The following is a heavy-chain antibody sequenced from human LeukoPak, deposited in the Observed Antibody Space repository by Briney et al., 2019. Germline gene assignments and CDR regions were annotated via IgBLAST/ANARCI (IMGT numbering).Heavy chain of an antibody. J-gene: IGHJ5*02. CDR1: GGSVGSGSYY. CDR2: IYYSGST. D-gene: IGHD3-22*01. CDR3: ARQYIYYDGSGYYFDP. V-gene: IGHV4-61*01. Sequence: PSETLSLTCTVSGGSVGSGSYYWSWIRQPPGKGLEWIGYIYYSGSTTYSPSLNSRITISVDTSKNQFSLKLSSVTAADTAIYYCARQYIYYDGSGYYFDPWGQGTLVTVSS.